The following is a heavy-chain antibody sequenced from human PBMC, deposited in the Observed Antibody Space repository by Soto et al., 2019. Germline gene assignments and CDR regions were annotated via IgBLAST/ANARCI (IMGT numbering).Heavy chain of an antibody. D-gene: IGHD3-9*01. V-gene: IGHV1-3*01. CDR3: ARLYYDILTGYPGFFDY. Sequence: ASVKVSCKASGYTFTSYAMHWVRQAPGQRLEWMGWINAGNGNTKYSQKFQGRVTITRDTSASTAYMELSSLRSEDTAVYYCARLYYDILTGYPGFFDYWGQGTLVTVSS. CDR1: GYTFTSYA. CDR2: INAGNGNT. J-gene: IGHJ4*02.